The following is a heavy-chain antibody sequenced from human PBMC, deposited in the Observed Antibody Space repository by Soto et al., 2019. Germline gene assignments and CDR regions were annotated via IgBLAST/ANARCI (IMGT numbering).Heavy chain of an antibody. D-gene: IGHD2-21*02. J-gene: IGHJ4*02. CDR2: VSYDGSNQ. V-gene: IGHV3-30*14. Sequence: PWGSLRLSCAASRFTFLSFVIHFFRHAPCKWLEWVAGVSYDGSNQYYAGSVKGRFTISRDNSKNTVYLQIHSLRPEDTAVYYCARPGSISMVVVTNFEFWGQGTLVTVSS. CDR3: ARPGSISMVVVTNFEF. CDR1: RFTFLSFV.